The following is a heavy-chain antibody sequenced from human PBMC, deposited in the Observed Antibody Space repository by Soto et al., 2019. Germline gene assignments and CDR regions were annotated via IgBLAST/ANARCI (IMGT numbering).Heavy chain of an antibody. CDR1: GYSFPNND. Sequence: ASVQVSCQASGYSFPNNDVTWLLQATGQGLEWMGWMNPGSGDTGYAQKFQGRVTMTRDISIATAYMELSSLRSDDTAIYYCARMATFGSLNWFDPWGQGTLVTVSS. D-gene: IGHD3-16*01. CDR3: ARMATFGSLNWFDP. CDR2: MNPGSGDT. J-gene: IGHJ5*02. V-gene: IGHV1-8*01.